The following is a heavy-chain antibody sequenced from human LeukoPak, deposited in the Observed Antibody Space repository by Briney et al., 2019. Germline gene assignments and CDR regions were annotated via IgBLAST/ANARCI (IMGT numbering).Heavy chain of an antibody. Sequence: GGSLRLSCAASGFTFSSYGMHWVRQAPGKGLEWVAFIRYDGSNKYYADSVKGRLTISRDTSKNTLYLQMNSLRAEDTALYYCAKGPAGGWGIDFDYWGQGTLVTVSS. D-gene: IGHD7-27*01. CDR1: GFTFSSYG. CDR3: AKGPAGGWGIDFDY. CDR2: IRYDGSNK. V-gene: IGHV3-30*02. J-gene: IGHJ4*02.